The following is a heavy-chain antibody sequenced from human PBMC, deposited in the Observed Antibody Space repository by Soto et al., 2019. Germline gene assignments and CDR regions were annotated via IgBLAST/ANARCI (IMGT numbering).Heavy chain of an antibody. D-gene: IGHD6-6*01. CDR3: ARRFWVDRSSSHYYGMDV. J-gene: IGHJ6*02. Sequence: SVKVSCKASGGTFSSYAISWVRQAPGQGLEWMGGIIPIFGTANYAQKFQGRVTITADESTSTAYMELSSLRSEDTAVYYCARRFWVDRSSSHYYGMDVWGQGTTVTVSS. V-gene: IGHV1-69*13. CDR2: IIPIFGTA. CDR1: GGTFSSYA.